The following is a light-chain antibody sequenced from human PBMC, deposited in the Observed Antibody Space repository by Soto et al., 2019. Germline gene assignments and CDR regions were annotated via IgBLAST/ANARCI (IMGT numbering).Light chain of an antibody. CDR3: QQRRSWQVT. Sequence: EIVLTQSPATLSLSPVETATLSCMASQSISTYLAWYQQKPGQAPRLLMYEASNRATGVPARFSGSGSGTNFTLTISSLEPEDFAVYYCQQRRSWQVTFGQGTRLEIK. V-gene: IGKV3-11*01. CDR1: QSISTY. J-gene: IGKJ5*01. CDR2: EAS.